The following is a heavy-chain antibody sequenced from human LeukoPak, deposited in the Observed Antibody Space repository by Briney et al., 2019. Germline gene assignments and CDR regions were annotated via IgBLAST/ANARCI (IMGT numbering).Heavy chain of an antibody. CDR2: MSGSGSST. CDR3: AKDLYDSSGSRYDY. J-gene: IGHJ4*02. CDR1: GFTFSNYA. Sequence: GGSLRLSCAASGFTFSNYAMSWVRQAPGKGLEWVSAMSGSGSSTWYADSVKGRLTISRGNSKNTLFLQMNSLRAEDTAVYYCAKDLYDSSGSRYDYWGQGTLVTVSS. V-gene: IGHV3-23*01. D-gene: IGHD3-22*01.